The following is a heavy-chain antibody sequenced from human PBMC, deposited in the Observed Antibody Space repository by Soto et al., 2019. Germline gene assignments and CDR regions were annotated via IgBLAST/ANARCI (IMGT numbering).Heavy chain of an antibody. D-gene: IGHD3-16*01. Sequence: PGGSLRLSCVASGFPFSSYAMSWVRQTPGKGLEWVSGISGSGGRTYYADSVKGRFTISRDNSNNTLSLQMNILRVDDTAVYFCAKGGYYSIFDIWGQGTMVTVSS. CDR1: GFPFSSYA. CDR2: ISGSGGRT. CDR3: AKGGYYSIFDI. V-gene: IGHV3-23*01. J-gene: IGHJ3*02.